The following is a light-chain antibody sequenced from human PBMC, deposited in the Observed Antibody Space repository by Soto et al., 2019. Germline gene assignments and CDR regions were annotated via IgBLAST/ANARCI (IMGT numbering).Light chain of an antibody. CDR2: DVN. Sequence: QSVLTQPRSVSGSPGQSVTLSCTGTSSDVGGYHYVSWYQHHPGKAPKIIIYDVNKRPSGVPDRFSGSKSGNMASLTISGLQTEDEADYYCCSYAGSYTLVFGGGTQLTVL. J-gene: IGLJ2*01. V-gene: IGLV2-11*01. CDR3: CSYAGSYTLV. CDR1: SSDVGGYHY.